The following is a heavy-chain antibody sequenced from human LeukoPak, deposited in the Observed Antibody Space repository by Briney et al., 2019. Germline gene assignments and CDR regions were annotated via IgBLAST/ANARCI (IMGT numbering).Heavy chain of an antibody. CDR3: ASNSWGVEMATFALTY. D-gene: IGHD5-24*01. CDR2: VSSSSSYI. V-gene: IGHV3-21*01. J-gene: IGHJ4*02. Sequence: PGGSLRLSCAASGFTFSSYSMNWVRQAPGKGLEWVSSVSSSSSYIYYADSVKGRFTISRDNAKNSLYLQMNSLRAEDTAVYYCASNSWGVEMATFALTYWGQGTLVTVSS. CDR1: GFTFSSYS.